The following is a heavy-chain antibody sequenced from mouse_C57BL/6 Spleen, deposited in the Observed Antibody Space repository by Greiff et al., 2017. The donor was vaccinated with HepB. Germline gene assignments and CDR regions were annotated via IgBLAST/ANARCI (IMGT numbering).Heavy chain of an antibody. V-gene: IGHV5-17*01. J-gene: IGHJ1*03. CDR1: GFTFSDYG. CDR2: ISSGSSTI. D-gene: IGHD1-1*01. Sequence: EVQRVESGGGLVKPGGSLKLSCAASGFTFSDYGMHWVRQAPEKGLEWVAYISSGSSTIYYADTVKGRFTISRDNAKNTLFLQMTSLRSEDTAMYYCARRSTVVAEDWYFDVWGTGTTVTVSS. CDR3: ARRSTVVAEDWYFDV.